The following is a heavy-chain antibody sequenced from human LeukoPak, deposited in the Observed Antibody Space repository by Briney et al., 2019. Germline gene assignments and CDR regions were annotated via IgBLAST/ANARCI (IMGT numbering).Heavy chain of an antibody. CDR2: LYSDGTT. J-gene: IGHJ4*02. CDR1: GFPVSRNF. V-gene: IGHV3-53*01. D-gene: IGHD3-10*01. Sequence: GGSLRLSCAASGFPVSRNFMSWVRQAPGKGLEWVSVLYSDGTTYYADSVKGRFTISRDNSKNTLYLQMNNLGAEDTAVYYCARSSGIYLYFDYWGQGTLVTVSS. CDR3: ARSSGIYLYFDY.